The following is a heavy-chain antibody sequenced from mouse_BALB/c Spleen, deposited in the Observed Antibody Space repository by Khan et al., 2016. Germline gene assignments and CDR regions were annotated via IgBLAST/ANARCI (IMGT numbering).Heavy chain of an antibody. CDR2: INPSTGYT. CDR3: ASRITTALDY. V-gene: IGHV1-7*01. D-gene: IGHD1-2*01. Sequence: QVQLQQSGAELAKPGASVKMSCKASGYTFTSYWMHWVKQRPGQGLEWIGYINPSTGYTEYNQKFKDKATLTADKSSSTAYMQLSSLTSEDSAVYYCASRITTALDYGGQGTTLTVSS. J-gene: IGHJ2*01. CDR1: GYTFTSYW.